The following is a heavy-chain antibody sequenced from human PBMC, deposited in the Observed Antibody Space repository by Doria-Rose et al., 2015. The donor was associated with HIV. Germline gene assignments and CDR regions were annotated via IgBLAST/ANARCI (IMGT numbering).Heavy chain of an antibody. V-gene: IGHV2-26*01. CDR2: IFSDDEG. J-gene: IGHJ4*02. CDR1: GVSLSSPGMG. Sequence: QITLKESGPVLVKPTETLTLTCTVSGVSLSSPGMGVSWTRQPPGKALEWLANIFSDDEGSYKTSLKCTVNISRGTSKSQVVLTMTDMDPVDTATYYCARIKSSRWYHKYYFGFWGQGTLVIVSA. D-gene: IGHD6-13*01. CDR3: ARIKSSRWYHKYYFGF.